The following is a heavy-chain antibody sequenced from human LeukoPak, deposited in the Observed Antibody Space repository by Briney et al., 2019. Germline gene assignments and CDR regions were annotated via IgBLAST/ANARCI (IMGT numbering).Heavy chain of an antibody. D-gene: IGHD3-10*01. CDR1: GYTFASYD. CDR2: MNPNSGNT. V-gene: IGHV1-8*01. Sequence: GASVKVSCKASGYTFASYDITWVRQAPGQGLDWMGWMNPNSGNTGYARQFKGRVSMTRDTSITTAYMELSSLRSEDTAVYYCARAIRNELLSEFWGQGSLITVSA. J-gene: IGHJ4*02. CDR3: ARAIRNELLSEF.